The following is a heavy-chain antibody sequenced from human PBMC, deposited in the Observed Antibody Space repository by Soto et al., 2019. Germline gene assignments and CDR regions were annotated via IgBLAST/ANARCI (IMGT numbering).Heavy chain of an antibody. V-gene: IGHV1-8*01. CDR2: MNPNSGNT. J-gene: IGHJ6*03. CDR3: ARMVADCSSTSCYVVAYYYMDV. Sequence: ASVNVSCKASGYTFTSYDINWVRQATGQGLEWMGWMNPNSGNTGYAQKFQGRVTMTRNTSISTAYMELSSLRSEDTAVYYCARMVADCSSTSCYVVAYYYMDVWGKGTTVTVSS. D-gene: IGHD2-2*01. CDR1: GYTFTSYD.